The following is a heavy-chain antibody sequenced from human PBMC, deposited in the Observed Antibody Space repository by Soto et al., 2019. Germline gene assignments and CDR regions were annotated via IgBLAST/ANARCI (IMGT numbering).Heavy chain of an antibody. CDR3: ARALPRSSGYSYGALDY. V-gene: IGHV1-69*06. Sequence: QVQLVQSGAEVKKPGSSVKVSCKASGGTFSSYAISWVRQAPGQGLEWMGGIIPIFGTANYAQKFQGRVTMTRDTSTSTVYMELNSLRSDDTAVYYCARALPRSSGYSYGALDYWGQGTLVTVSS. CDR1: GGTFSSYA. J-gene: IGHJ4*02. CDR2: IIPIFGTA. D-gene: IGHD5-18*01.